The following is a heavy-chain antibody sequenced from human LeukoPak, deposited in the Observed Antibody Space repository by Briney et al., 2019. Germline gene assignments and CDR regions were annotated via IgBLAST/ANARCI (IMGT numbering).Heavy chain of an antibody. J-gene: IGHJ4*02. D-gene: IGHD6-19*01. CDR2: IHSGGST. Sequence: GGSLRLSCAASGFTVSSNYMSWVRQAPGKGLEWVSIIHSGGSTYYADSVRGRFTISRDNSKNTLHLLMNSLRAEDTAVYYCATSGWWGYFDYWGQGTLVTVSS. V-gene: IGHV3-66*01. CDR3: ATSGWWGYFDY. CDR1: GFTVSSNY.